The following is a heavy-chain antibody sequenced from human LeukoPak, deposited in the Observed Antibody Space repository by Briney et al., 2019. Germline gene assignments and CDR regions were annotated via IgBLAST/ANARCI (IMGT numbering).Heavy chain of an antibody. CDR3: ASSDYYDSSGYYREDDAFDI. J-gene: IGHJ3*02. V-gene: IGHV1-69*06. CDR1: GGTFSSYA. Sequence: SVKVSCKASGGTFSSYAISWVRQAPGQGLEWMGGIIPTFGTANYAQKFQGRVTITADKSTSTAYMELSSLRSEDTAVYYCASSDYYDSSGYYREDDAFDIWGQGTMVTVSS. CDR2: IIPTFGTA. D-gene: IGHD3-22*01.